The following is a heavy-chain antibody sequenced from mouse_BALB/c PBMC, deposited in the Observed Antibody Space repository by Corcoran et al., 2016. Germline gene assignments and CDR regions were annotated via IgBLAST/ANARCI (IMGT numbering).Heavy chain of an antibody. J-gene: IGHJ2*01. V-gene: IGHV14-3*02. Sequence: EVQLQQSGAALVKPGASVKLSCTASGFNIKDTYMHWVKQRPEQGLEWIGRIDPANGNTEYDPKFQGKATITPDTSSNTAYLQLSSLTSEDTAVYYCARYDYDGYYFDYWGQGTTLTVSS. D-gene: IGHD2-4*01. CDR3: ARYDYDGYYFDY. CDR2: IDPANGNT. CDR1: GFNIKDTY.